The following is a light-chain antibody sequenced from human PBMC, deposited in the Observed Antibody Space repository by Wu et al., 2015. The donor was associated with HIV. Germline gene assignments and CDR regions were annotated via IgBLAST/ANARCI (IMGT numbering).Light chain of an antibody. Sequence: AIRITQSPSSLSASTGDRVTITCRASQGISSSLAWHQQKPGKAPNLLIYAASTLQSGVPSRFSGSGSGTEFTLTISCLQSEDFATYFCQQYYTYPQTFGQGTKVEIK. V-gene: IGKV1-8*01. CDR1: QGISSS. J-gene: IGKJ1*01. CDR3: QQYYTYPQT. CDR2: AAS.